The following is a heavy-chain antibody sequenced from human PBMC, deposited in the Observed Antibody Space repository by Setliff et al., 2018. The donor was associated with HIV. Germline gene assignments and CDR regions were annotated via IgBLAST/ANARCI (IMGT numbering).Heavy chain of an antibody. J-gene: IGHJ5*02. CDR3: AKDLGRVDWFDP. Sequence: GGSLRLSCAASGFTFVSYGMHWVRQAPGKGLEWVAFIRYDGSNIYYADSVRGRFTISRDNSKNTLYLQMNSLRAEDTAVYYCAKDLGRVDWFDPWGQGTLVTVSS. V-gene: IGHV3-30*02. CDR2: IRYDGSNI. CDR1: GFTFVSYG. D-gene: IGHD1-26*01.